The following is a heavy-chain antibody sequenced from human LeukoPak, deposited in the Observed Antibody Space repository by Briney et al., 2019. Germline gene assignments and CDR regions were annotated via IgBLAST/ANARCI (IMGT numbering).Heavy chain of an antibody. D-gene: IGHD6-19*01. CDR1: GFTFGDYA. Sequence: PGGSLRLSCRTSGFTFGDYALSWFRQAPGKGLEWVGFIRSKVYGGTTEYAASVKGRVFISRDDSESIAYLQMNSLKIEDTAMYYCSRVSTSGSYGRFDALHIWSQGTMVTVSS. CDR2: IRSKVYGGTT. CDR3: SRVSTSGSYGRFDALHI. V-gene: IGHV3-49*03. J-gene: IGHJ3*02.